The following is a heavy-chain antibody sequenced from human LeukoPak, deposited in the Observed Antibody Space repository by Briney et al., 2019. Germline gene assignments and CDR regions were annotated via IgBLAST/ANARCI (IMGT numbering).Heavy chain of an antibody. CDR2: IYYSGST. V-gene: IGHV4-59*08. D-gene: IGHD3-22*01. Sequence: TSETLSLTCTVSSGSINSYYWSWIRQPPGKGLEWIGYIYYSGSTNYNPSLKSRVAISVDTSKNQISLKLRSVTAADTAIYYCARGQLQNYYDTSGEPDYWGQGTLVTVSS. CDR3: ARGQLQNYYDTSGEPDY. CDR1: SGSINSYY. J-gene: IGHJ4*02.